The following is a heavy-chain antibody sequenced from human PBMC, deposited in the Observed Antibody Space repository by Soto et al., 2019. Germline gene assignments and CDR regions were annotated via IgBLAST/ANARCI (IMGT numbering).Heavy chain of an antibody. V-gene: IGHV3-30*18. J-gene: IGHJ4*02. CDR2: ISYDGSNK. Sequence: QVQLVESGGGVVQPGRSLRLSCAASGFTFGSYGMHWVRQAPGKGLEWVAVISYDGSNKYYADSVKGRFTISRDNSKNTLYLQMNSLRAEDTAVYYCAKDLCGDYGDYTGDFDYWGQGTLVTVSS. CDR3: AKDLCGDYGDYTGDFDY. D-gene: IGHD4-17*01. CDR1: GFTFGSYG.